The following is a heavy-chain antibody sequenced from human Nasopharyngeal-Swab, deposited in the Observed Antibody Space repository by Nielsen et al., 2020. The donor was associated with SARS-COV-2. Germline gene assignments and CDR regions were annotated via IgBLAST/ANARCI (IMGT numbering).Heavy chain of an antibody. CDR2: IKQDGSEK. Sequence: GESLKISCAASGFTFSNYWMCWVRQAPGKGLEWVANIKQDGSEKYYVDSVKGRFTISRDNAKNSLYLQMNSLRAEDTAVYYCAKLERRGEELDYWGQGTLVTVSS. J-gene: IGHJ4*02. D-gene: IGHD1-1*01. CDR1: GFTFSNYW. V-gene: IGHV3-7*03. CDR3: AKLERRGEELDY.